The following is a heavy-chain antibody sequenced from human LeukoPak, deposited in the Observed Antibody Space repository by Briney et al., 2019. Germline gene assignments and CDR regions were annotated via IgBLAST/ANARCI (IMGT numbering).Heavy chain of an antibody. CDR3: ARGSGTYDILTGYRPYYFDY. J-gene: IGHJ4*02. CDR1: GGSISSYY. CDR2: IYYSGST. Sequence: PSETLSLTCTVSGGSISSYYWSWIRQPPGKGLEWIGYIYYSGSTNYNPSLKSRVTISVDTSKNKFSLKLSSVTAADTAVYYCARGSGTYDILTGYRPYYFDYWGQGTLVTVSS. V-gene: IGHV4-59*01. D-gene: IGHD3-9*01.